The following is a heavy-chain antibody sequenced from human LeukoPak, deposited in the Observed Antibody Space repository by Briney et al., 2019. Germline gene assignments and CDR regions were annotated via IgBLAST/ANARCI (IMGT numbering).Heavy chain of an antibody. CDR1: GYTLTELS. D-gene: IGHD5-24*01. Sequence: ASVKVSCKVSGYTLTELSMHWVRQAPGKGLEWMGGFDPEDGETIHAQKFQGRVTMTEDTSTDTACMELSSLRSEDTAVYYCATLPDRDGDYWGQGTLVTVSS. V-gene: IGHV1-24*01. J-gene: IGHJ4*02. CDR3: ATLPDRDGDY. CDR2: FDPEDGET.